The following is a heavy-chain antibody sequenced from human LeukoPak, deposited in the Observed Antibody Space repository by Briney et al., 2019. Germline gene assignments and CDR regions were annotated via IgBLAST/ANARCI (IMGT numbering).Heavy chain of an antibody. CDR1: GYTFTSYD. CDR2: MNPNSGNT. V-gene: IGHV1-8*01. J-gene: IGHJ5*02. CDR3: ALDSTVVTLGVNWFDP. Sequence: ASVKVSCKASGYTFTSYDINWVRQATGQGLEWMGWMNPNSGNTGYAQKFQGRVTMTRNTSISTAYMELSSLRSEDTAVYYCALDSTVVTLGVNWFDPWGQGTLVTVSS. D-gene: IGHD4-23*01.